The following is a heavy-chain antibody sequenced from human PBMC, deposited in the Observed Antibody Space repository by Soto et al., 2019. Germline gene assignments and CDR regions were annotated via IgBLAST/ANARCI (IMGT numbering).Heavy chain of an antibody. V-gene: IGHV1-69*13. CDR2: IIPIFGTA. D-gene: IGHD2-15*01. CDR1: GGTFSTYA. Sequence: SVKVSCKASGGTFSTYAISWVRQAPGQGLEWMGGIIPIFGTANYAQKFQGRVTITADESTSTAYMELSSLRSEDTAVYYCAADVVVSSRTFDYWGQGSLVTVSS. J-gene: IGHJ4*02. CDR3: AADVVVSSRTFDY.